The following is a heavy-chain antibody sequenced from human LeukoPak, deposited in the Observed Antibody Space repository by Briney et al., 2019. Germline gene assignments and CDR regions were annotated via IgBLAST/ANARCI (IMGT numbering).Heavy chain of an antibody. CDR1: GFTFSDYY. CDR2: ISSSGSTI. J-gene: IGHJ5*02. V-gene: IGHV3-11*04. Sequence: GGSLRLPCAASGFTFSDYYMSWIRQAPGKGLEWVSYISSSGSTIYYADSVKGRFTISRDNAKNSLYLQMNSLRAEDTAVYYCARDYSKRGNWEIQGDPWGQGTLVTVSS. D-gene: IGHD7-27*01. CDR3: ARDYSKRGNWEIQGDP.